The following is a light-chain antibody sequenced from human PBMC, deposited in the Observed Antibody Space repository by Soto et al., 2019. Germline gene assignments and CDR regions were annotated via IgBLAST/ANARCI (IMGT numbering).Light chain of an antibody. CDR3: QAWDSSTVV. Sequence: SYELTQPSSVSVSPGQTASITCSGDKLGDKYACWYQQKPGQSPVLVMYQDSKRPSGIPERFSGSNSGNTATLTISGTQAMDEADYYCQAWDSSTVVFGGGTKVTVL. CDR1: KLGDKY. V-gene: IGLV3-1*01. J-gene: IGLJ2*01. CDR2: QDS.